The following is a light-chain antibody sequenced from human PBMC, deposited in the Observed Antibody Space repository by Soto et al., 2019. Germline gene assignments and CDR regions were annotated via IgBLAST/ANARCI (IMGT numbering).Light chain of an antibody. Sequence: QSVLTQPASVSGSPGQSVTISCTGTSSDVGGYNYVSWYQQHPGEAPKLILYGVTNRPSVLSHRFSGSKSGNTSSLTVSGLPEEDEADYYCISYTTARTYVFGTGTKVTVL. V-gene: IGLV2-14*01. CDR1: SSDVGGYNY. J-gene: IGLJ1*01. CDR2: GVT. CDR3: ISYTTARTYV.